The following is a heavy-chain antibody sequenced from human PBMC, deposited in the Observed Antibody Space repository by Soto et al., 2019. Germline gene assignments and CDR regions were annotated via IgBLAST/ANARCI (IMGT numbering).Heavy chain of an antibody. V-gene: IGHV4-59*01. Sequence: QVQLQESGPGLVKPSETLSLTCTVSGGSISSYYWSWIRQPPGKGLEWIGYIYYSGSTNYNPSLKSRVTISVDTSKNQFSLKLSSVTAADTAVYYCARDMGDGYNPVNWFDPWGQGTLVTVSS. D-gene: IGHD5-12*01. CDR1: GGSISSYY. CDR3: ARDMGDGYNPVNWFDP. J-gene: IGHJ5*02. CDR2: IYYSGST.